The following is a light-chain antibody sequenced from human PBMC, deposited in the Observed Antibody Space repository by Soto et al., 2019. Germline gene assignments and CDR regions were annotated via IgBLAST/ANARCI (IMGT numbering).Light chain of an antibody. CDR2: DVN. V-gene: IGLV2-14*03. J-gene: IGLJ2*01. CDR1: SSDIGAYNY. Sequence: QSVLTQSASVSGSPGQSITISCTGTSSDIGAYNYVSWYQQHPGKAPKLMIYDVNIRPSGVSNRFSGSKSGNTASLTISGLQAEDEADYYCTSWTTSTTMIFGGGTKLTVL. CDR3: TSWTTSTTMI.